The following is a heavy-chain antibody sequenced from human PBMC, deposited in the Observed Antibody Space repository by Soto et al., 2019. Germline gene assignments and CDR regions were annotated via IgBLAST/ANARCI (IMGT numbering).Heavy chain of an antibody. Sequence: GGSLRLSCAVSGFLFSNYGMHWVRQAPGKGLEWVAVISYDGSDEYYADSVKGRFTISRDKSTNTLYLQMNSLRAEDTAVYYCAKAFGIWSGYSDYWGQGTLVTVSS. CDR2: ISYDGSDE. CDR3: AKAFGIWSGYSDY. CDR1: GFLFSNYG. D-gene: IGHD3-3*01. V-gene: IGHV3-30*18. J-gene: IGHJ4*02.